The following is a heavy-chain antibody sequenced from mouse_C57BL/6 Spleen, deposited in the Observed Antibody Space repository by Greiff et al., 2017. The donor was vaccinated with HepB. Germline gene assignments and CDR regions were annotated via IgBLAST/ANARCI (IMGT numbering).Heavy chain of an antibody. V-gene: IGHV1-64*01. D-gene: IGHD2-12*01. CDR3: ARDSHAMDY. CDR2: IHPNSGST. Sequence: QVHVKQPGAELVKPGASVKLSCKASGYTFTSYWMHWVKQRPGQGLEWIGMIHPNSGSTNYNEKFKSKATLTVDKSSSTAYMQLSSLTSEDSAVYYCARDSHAMDYWGQGTSVTVSS. CDR1: GYTFTSYW. J-gene: IGHJ4*01.